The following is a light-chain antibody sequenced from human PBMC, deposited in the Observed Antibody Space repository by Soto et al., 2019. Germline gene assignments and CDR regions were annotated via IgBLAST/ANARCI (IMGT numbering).Light chain of an antibody. Sequence: QSVLTQSASVSGSPGQSITISCTGTSSDVGRYHLVSWYQQHPGKAPKLMIYDGTKRPSGVSNRFSGSKSGNTASLTISWLQVEDEADYYCSSHARSSTYVFGTGTKVNVL. V-gene: IGLV2-23*01. CDR2: DGT. J-gene: IGLJ1*01. CDR3: SSHARSSTYV. CDR1: SSDVGRYHL.